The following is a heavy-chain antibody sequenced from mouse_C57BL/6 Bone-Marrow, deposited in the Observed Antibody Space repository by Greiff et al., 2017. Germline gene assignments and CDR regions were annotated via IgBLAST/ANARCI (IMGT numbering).Heavy chain of an antibody. D-gene: IGHD4-1*01. V-gene: IGHV2-5*01. CDR1: GFSLTSYG. J-gene: IGHJ1*03. CDR2: IWRGGST. Sequence: VQLQESGPGLVQPSQSLSITCTVSGFSLTSYGVHWVRQSPGKGLEWLGVIWRGGSTDYNAAFMSRLSITKDNSKSQVFFKMNSLQADDTAIYCCAKKIWDGWYFDVWGTGTTVTGSS. CDR3: AKKIWDGWYFDV.